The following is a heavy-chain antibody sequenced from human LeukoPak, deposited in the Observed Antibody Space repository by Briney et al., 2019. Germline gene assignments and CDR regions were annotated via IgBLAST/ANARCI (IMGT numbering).Heavy chain of an antibody. CDR2: IHNDGST. D-gene: IGHD3-3*02. J-gene: IGHJ4*02. CDR1: GFIVSNTY. CDR3: ASLARDY. Sequence: GGSLRLFCAASGFIVSNTYMTWVRQAPGKGLEWVSVIHNDGSTYYADSVKGRFTISRDNSKNMLFLRMNSLRVEDTAVYFCASLARDYWGQGTLVSVSS. V-gene: IGHV3-53*01.